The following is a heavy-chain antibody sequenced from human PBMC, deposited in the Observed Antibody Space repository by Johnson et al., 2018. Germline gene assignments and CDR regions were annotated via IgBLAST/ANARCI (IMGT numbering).Heavy chain of an antibody. Sequence: EVQLVESGGGLAQPGRSLRLCCTASGFRFDDYAMHWVRQAPGKGLEWVSGISWNSGSIGYADSVKGRFSISRDSAKNSLYLQMNSLRPEDTALYYCAKDYDSSGYASQEWGQGTLVIVSS. D-gene: IGHD3-22*01. V-gene: IGHV3-9*01. CDR1: GFRFDDYA. CDR2: ISWNSGSI. J-gene: IGHJ1*01. CDR3: AKDYDSSGYASQE.